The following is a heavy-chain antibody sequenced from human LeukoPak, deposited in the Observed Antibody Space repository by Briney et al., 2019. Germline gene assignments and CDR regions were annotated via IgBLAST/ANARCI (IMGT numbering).Heavy chain of an antibody. CDR3: ARDMNHYITIFGVVKYYFDY. D-gene: IGHD3-3*01. V-gene: IGHV3-21*01. CDR1: GFTFSSYS. J-gene: IGHJ4*02. CDR2: ISSSSSYI. Sequence: PGGSLRLSCAASGFTFSSYSMNWVRQAPGKGLEWVSSISSSSSYIYYADSVKGRFTISRDNAKNSLYLQMNSLRAEDTAVYYCARDMNHYITIFGVVKYYFDYWGQGTLVTVSS.